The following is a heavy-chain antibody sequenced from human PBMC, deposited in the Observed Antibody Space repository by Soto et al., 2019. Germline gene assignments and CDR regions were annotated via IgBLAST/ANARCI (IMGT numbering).Heavy chain of an antibody. CDR1: GGSISDYQ. J-gene: IGHJ4*02. D-gene: IGHD3-16*01. CDR3: ARMRGLGEISPYLDY. Sequence: QVQLQESGPGLVKPSETLSLTCSISGGSISDYQWNWIRQPPGKGLEWIGYIYYSGRTHSNPSLNSRLSISLATSTRQFSLRLRSVTAAATAVYYCARMRGLGEISPYLDYWGQGALITVSS. CDR2: IYYSGRT. V-gene: IGHV4-59*01.